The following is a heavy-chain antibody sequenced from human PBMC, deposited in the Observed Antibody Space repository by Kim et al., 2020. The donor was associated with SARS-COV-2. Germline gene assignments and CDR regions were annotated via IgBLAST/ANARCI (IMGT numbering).Heavy chain of an antibody. Sequence: DSLKGRFTTSRDDSKKTLYLQMNSLRADDTAMYFCAREGVWQQLANWFDPWGQGTLVTVSS. CDR3: AREGVWQQLANWFDP. D-gene: IGHD6-13*01. J-gene: IGHJ5*02. V-gene: IGHV3-30*07.